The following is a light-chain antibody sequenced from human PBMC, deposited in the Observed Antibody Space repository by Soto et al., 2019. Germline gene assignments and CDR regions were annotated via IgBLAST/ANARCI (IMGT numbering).Light chain of an antibody. CDR3: NTYPTISNRV. Sequence: QSALTQPASVSGSPGQSITISCSGTNTDVGAYDYVSWYQQHPGKAPELILYDGISRPSRLADRFSGSTSGNTASRPISGLQAEAEAEYFCNTYPTISNRVCATGTQVTV. CDR1: NTDVGAYDY. J-gene: IGLJ1*01. CDR2: DGI. V-gene: IGLV2-14*03.